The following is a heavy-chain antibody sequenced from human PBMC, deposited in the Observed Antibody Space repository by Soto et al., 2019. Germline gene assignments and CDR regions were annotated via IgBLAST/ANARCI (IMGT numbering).Heavy chain of an antibody. CDR2: IYRDDDK. J-gene: IGHJ3*02. Sequence: QITLKESGPTLVKPTQTLTLTCTFSGFSLSTTEMGVGWIRQPPGKALEWLALIYRDDDKRYSPSRKSRLTIIKDTSKKQVVLTVTNIDPVDTATYYCAHRIEYSTSSSAFDIWGQGTMVTVSS. V-gene: IGHV2-5*02. CDR1: GFSLSTTEMG. D-gene: IGHD6-6*01. CDR3: AHRIEYSTSSSAFDI.